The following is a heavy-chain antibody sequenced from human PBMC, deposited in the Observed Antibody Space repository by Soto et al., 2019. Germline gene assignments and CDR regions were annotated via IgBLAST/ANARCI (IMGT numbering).Heavy chain of an antibody. D-gene: IGHD6-6*01. Sequence: ASVKVSCKASGYTFTSYYMHWVRQAPGQGLEWMGIINPSGGSTSYAQKFQGRVTMTRDTSTSTVYMELSSLRSEDTAVYYCAVSSSSPPYYYGMDVWGQGTTVTVSS. V-gene: IGHV1-46*01. J-gene: IGHJ6*02. CDR3: AVSSSSPPYYYGMDV. CDR2: INPSGGST. CDR1: GYTFTSYY.